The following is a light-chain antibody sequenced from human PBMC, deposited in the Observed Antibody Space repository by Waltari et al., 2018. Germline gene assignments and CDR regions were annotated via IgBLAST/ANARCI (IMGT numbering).Light chain of an antibody. Sequence: QSVLTQPPSASGTPGQRVTISCSGSSSNIGSSTVNWYQQLPRTAPKLLNYSNSQRPSGVPDRFPGSRSGTSASLAISGLQSEDEAAYYCAAWDDSLNGLVFGGGTKLTVL. V-gene: IGLV1-44*01. J-gene: IGLJ2*01. CDR1: SSNIGSST. CDR3: AAWDDSLNGLV. CDR2: SNS.